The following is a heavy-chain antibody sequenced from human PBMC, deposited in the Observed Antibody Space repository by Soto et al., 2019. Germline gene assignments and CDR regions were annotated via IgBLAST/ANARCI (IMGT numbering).Heavy chain of an antibody. CDR2: IIPIFGTA. V-gene: IGHV1-69*06. Sequence: ASVQVSCKASGGTFSSYAISWVRQAPGQGLEWMGWIIPIFGTANYAQKFQGRVTITADKSTSTAYMELSSLGSEDTAVYYCAREGEDSSSSAIGMDVWGQGTTVTVSS. CDR1: GGTFSSYA. CDR3: AREGEDSSSSAIGMDV. J-gene: IGHJ6*02. D-gene: IGHD6-6*01.